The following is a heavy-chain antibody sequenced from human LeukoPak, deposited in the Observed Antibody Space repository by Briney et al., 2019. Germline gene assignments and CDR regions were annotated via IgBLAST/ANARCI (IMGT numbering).Heavy chain of an antibody. J-gene: IGHJ4*02. Sequence: SETLSLTCAVYGESFSGYYWSWIRQPPGKGLEWIGEINHSGSTNYNPSLKSRVTISVDTSKNQFSLKLSSVTAADTAVYYCARGPPERGYSSSWFSRPPQNYFDYWGQGTLVTVSS. V-gene: IGHV4-34*01. CDR1: GESFSGYY. CDR3: ARGPPERGYSSSWFSRPPQNYFDY. D-gene: IGHD6-13*01. CDR2: INHSGST.